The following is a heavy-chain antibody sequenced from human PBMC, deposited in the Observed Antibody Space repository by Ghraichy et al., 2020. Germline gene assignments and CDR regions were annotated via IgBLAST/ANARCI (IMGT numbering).Heavy chain of an antibody. V-gene: IGHV4-61*02. CDR1: GGSISSGSYY. CDR3: VRDRGGWFDP. Sequence: SETLSLTCTVSGGSISSGSYYWSWIRQPAGKGLEWIGRIYTSGSTNYNPSLKSRVTISVDTSKNQFSLKLSSVTAADTAVYYCVRDRGGWFDPWGQGTLVTVSS. CDR2: IYTSGST. J-gene: IGHJ5*02. D-gene: IGHD3-10*01.